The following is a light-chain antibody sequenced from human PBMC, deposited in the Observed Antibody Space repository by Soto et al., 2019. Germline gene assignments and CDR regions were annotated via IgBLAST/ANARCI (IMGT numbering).Light chain of an antibody. CDR3: QQSYSTHPEDT. V-gene: IGKV1-39*01. J-gene: IGKJ2*01. Sequence: DIQMTQSPSSLSASVGDRVTITCRASQSISRYLNWYQQKPGKAPKLLIYAASSLQSGVPSRFSGSGSGTDCPLTISSLQPEDFATYYCQQSYSTHPEDTFGEGTKLEIK. CDR2: AAS. CDR1: QSISRY.